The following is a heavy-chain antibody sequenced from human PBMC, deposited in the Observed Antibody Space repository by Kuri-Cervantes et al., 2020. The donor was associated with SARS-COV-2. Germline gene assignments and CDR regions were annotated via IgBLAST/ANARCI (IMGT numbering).Heavy chain of an antibody. CDR1: GGSFSGYY. D-gene: IGHD1-7*01. J-gene: IGHJ4*02. CDR3: ARTGYQIGTIDY. CDR2: INHSGST. Sequence: SETLSLTCAVYGGSFSGYYWSWIRQPPGKGLEWIGEINHSGSTNYNPSLKSRVTISVDTSKNQFSLKLSSVTAADTAVYYCARTGYQIGTIDYWGQGTLVTVSS. V-gene: IGHV4-34*01.